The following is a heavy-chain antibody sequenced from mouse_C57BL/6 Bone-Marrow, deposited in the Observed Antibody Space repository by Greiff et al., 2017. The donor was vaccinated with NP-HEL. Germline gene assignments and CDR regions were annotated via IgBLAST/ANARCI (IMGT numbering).Heavy chain of an antibody. J-gene: IGHJ2*01. D-gene: IGHD1-1*01. CDR1: GYSITSGYY. Sequence: EVKLMESGPGLVKPSQSLSLTCSVTGYSITSGYYWNWIRQFPGNKLEWMGYISYDGSNNYNPSLKNRISITRDTSKNQFFLKLNSVTTEDTATYYCATRSSPFYYFDYWGQGTTLTVSS. CDR2: ISYDGSN. V-gene: IGHV3-6*01. CDR3: ATRSSPFYYFDY.